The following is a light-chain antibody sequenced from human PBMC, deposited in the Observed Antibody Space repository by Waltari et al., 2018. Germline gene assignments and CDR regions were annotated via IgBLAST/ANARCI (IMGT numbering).Light chain of an antibody. J-gene: IGKJ1*01. CDR1: QSISPW. Sequence: DIQMTQSPSTLSASVGDRVTITCRASQSISPWLAWYQQKPGKAPKLLISKASILESGVPSRFSGSRSGTEFSLTISSLEPDDIATYYCHQYSSYSTFGQGSKVEIK. CDR3: HQYSSYST. CDR2: KAS. V-gene: IGKV1-5*03.